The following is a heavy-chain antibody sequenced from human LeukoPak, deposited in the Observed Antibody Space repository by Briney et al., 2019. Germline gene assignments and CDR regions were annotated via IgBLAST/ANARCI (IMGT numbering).Heavy chain of an antibody. V-gene: IGHV5-51*01. CDR3: AEIGDRGGGTSGWFDP. J-gene: IGHJ5*02. D-gene: IGHD2-15*01. Sequence: GESLKISCKGSGYSFTSYWIGWVRQMPGKGLEWMGIIYPGDSDTRYSPSFQGQVTISADKSISTAYLQWSSLKASDTAMYYCAEIGDRGGGTSGWFDPWGQGTLVTVSS. CDR1: GYSFTSYW. CDR2: IYPGDSDT.